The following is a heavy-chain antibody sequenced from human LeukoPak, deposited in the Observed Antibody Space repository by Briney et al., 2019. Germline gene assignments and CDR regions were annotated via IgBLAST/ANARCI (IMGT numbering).Heavy chain of an antibody. D-gene: IGHD5-18*01. Sequence: VWVSLIKGDERTTSYADSVKGRFTISRDNAKNTIYLQMDSLRVEDTAVYYCATGYINGYEHWGQGSLVTVSS. CDR3: ATGYINGYEH. J-gene: IGHJ4*02. V-gene: IGHV3-74*01. CDR2: IKGDERTT.